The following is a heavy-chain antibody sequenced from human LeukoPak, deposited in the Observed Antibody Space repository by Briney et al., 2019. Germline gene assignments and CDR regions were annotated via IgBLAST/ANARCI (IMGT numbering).Heavy chain of an antibody. CDR2: IYTSGST. Sequence: PSETLSLTCNVSGGSMSSGNYYWSWIRQPAGKGLEWIGRIYTSGSTSYNPSLKSRVTILVDTSKNQFSLKLSSVTAADTAVYYCARARGDFWSGYFDYWGQGTLVTVSS. CDR3: ARARGDFWSGYFDY. CDR1: GGSMSSGNYY. V-gene: IGHV4-61*02. D-gene: IGHD3-3*01. J-gene: IGHJ4*02.